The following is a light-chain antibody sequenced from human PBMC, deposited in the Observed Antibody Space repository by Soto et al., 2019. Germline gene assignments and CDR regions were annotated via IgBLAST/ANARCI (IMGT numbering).Light chain of an antibody. CDR2: TNN. CDR1: SSNIGSNS. Sequence: QSVLTQPPSVSGTPGQRVTISCSGSSSNIGSNSVSWYQQLPGTAPKVLIYTNNQRPSGVPDRFSASKSGTSASLAISGLQSEDEADYYCAAWDDSLMGVFGGGTKLTVL. CDR3: AAWDDSLMGV. J-gene: IGLJ3*02. V-gene: IGLV1-44*01.